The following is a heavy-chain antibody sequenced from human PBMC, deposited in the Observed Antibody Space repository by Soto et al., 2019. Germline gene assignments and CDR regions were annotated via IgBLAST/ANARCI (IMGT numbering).Heavy chain of an antibody. J-gene: IGHJ4*02. D-gene: IGHD6-19*01. V-gene: IGHV2-5*02. CDR3: AHIVVAGLGYYFDY. CDR2: IYWDDDK. CDR1: GFSLSSTRMA. Sequence: QITLKESGPTLVKPTQTLTLTCTFSGFSLSSTRMAVGWIRQPPGKALECLALIYWDDDKRYSPFLKSRITITKDTSKNQVVLTMSNMDPVDTARYYCAHIVVAGLGYYFDYWGQGTLVTVSS.